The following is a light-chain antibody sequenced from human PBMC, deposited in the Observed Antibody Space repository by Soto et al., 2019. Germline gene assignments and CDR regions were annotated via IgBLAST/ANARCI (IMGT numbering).Light chain of an antibody. Sequence: QSVLTQPPSASGTPGQRVTISCSGSSSNIGSNTVNWYQQLPGTAPKLLIYSNNQRPSGVPDRFSGSKSGTSASLAISGLQSEDEADFYCAAWGDSLNVPVYVFGTGTKLTVL. V-gene: IGLV1-44*01. CDR2: SNN. CDR3: AAWGDSLNVPVYV. CDR1: SSNIGSNT. J-gene: IGLJ1*01.